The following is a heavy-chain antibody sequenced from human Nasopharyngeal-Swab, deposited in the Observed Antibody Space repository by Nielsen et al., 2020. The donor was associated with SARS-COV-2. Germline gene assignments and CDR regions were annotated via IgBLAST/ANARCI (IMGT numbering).Heavy chain of an antibody. CDR2: ISHNRGTNTAST. CDR1: GGSFSGFY. J-gene: IGHJ6*02. D-gene: IGHD5-18*01. CDR3: ARGAYSYGFVGRYYHYGMDV. V-gene: IGHV4-34*01. Sequence: SETLSLTCAVYGGSFSGFYWSWIRQHPGKGLEWIGEISHNRGTNTASTNYNPSPKSRVTVSVDTSKNQFSLKLTPVTAADTAVYFCARGAYSYGFVGRYYHYGMDVWGQGTTVTVSS.